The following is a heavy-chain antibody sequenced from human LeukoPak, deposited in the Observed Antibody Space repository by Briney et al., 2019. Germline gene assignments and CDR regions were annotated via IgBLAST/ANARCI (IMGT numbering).Heavy chain of an antibody. V-gene: IGHV4-59*01. Sequence: SETLSLTCSVSGGSISSYWWSWIRQPPGKGLEWIGYIYYSGSTNYNPSLKSRVTISVETSKNEFSLKLRSVTAADTAVYYCARVTGYRIEDYFDYWGQGTLVTVSS. CDR3: ARVTGYRIEDYFDY. CDR1: GGSISSYW. CDR2: IYYSGST. J-gene: IGHJ4*02. D-gene: IGHD6-13*01.